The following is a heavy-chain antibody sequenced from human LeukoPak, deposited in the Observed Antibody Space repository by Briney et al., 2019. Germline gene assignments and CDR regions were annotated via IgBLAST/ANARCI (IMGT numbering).Heavy chain of an antibody. CDR1: GFTFSDYY. Sequence: GGSLRLSCAASGFTFSDYYMSWIRQAPGKGLEWVSYIRSSGSTIYYADSVKGRFTISRDNAKNSLYLQMNSLRAEDTAVYYCARVDCSNTSCYEFDYWGQGTLVTVSS. J-gene: IGHJ4*02. CDR2: IRSSGSTI. CDR3: ARVDCSNTSCYEFDY. V-gene: IGHV3-11*04. D-gene: IGHD2-2*01.